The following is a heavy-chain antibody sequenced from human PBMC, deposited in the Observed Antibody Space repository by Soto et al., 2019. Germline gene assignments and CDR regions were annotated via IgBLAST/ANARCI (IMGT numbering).Heavy chain of an antibody. Sequence: QLQLVESGGGVVQPGRSLRLSCAASGFTFSSYGMHWVRQAPGKGLEWVAVISYEGSNKYYADSVKGRFTISSDNSKNTLYLQINSLRAEATAVYYCAKDLVGATADNCYYWGQGNLVTVSA. CDR2: ISYEGSNK. CDR3: AKDLVGATADNCYY. CDR1: GFTFSSYG. J-gene: IGHJ4*02. D-gene: IGHD1-26*01. V-gene: IGHV3-30*18.